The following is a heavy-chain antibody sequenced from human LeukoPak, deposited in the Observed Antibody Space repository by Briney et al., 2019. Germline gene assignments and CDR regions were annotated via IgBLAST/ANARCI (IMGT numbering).Heavy chain of an antibody. CDR2: INSDGSST. CDR1: GFTFSSYW. J-gene: IGHJ5*02. Sequence: GGSLRLSCAASGFTFSSYWMHWVRQAPGKGLVWVSRINSDGSSTSYADSVKGRFTISRDNAKNTLYLQMNSLRAEDTAVYYCARWKVDYDILTGAPPNNWFDPWGQGTLVTASS. D-gene: IGHD3-9*01. V-gene: IGHV3-74*01. CDR3: ARWKVDYDILTGAPPNNWFDP.